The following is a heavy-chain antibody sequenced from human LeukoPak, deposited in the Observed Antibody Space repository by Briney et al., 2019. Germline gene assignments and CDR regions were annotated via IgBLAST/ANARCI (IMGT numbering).Heavy chain of an antibody. J-gene: IGHJ4*02. Sequence: SETLSLTCTVSGGSISSSSYYWGWIRQPPGKGLEWIGSIYYSGSTYYNPSLKSRVTISVDTSKNQFSLKLSSVTAADTAVYYCARGSSGWYNFDYWGQGTLDTVSS. CDR3: ARGSSGWYNFDY. CDR1: GGSISSSSYY. V-gene: IGHV4-39*07. CDR2: IYYSGST. D-gene: IGHD6-19*01.